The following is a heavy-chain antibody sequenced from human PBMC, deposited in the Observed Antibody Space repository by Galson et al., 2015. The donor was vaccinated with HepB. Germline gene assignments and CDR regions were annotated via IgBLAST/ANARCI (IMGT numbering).Heavy chain of an antibody. Sequence: LSLTCTVSGGSISSGSYYWSWIRQPAGKGLEWIGRIYTSGSTNYNPSLKSRVTMSVDTSKNQFSLKLSSVTAADTAVYYCARDQGGFYSNYYYYYMDVWGKGTTVTVSS. CDR1: GGSISSGSYY. V-gene: IGHV4-61*02. J-gene: IGHJ6*03. CDR2: IYTSGST. CDR3: ARDQGGFYSNYYYYYMDV. D-gene: IGHD4-11*01.